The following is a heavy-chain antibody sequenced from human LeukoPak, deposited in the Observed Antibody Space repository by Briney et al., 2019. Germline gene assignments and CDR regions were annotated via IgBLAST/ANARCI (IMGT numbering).Heavy chain of an antibody. Sequence: SVKVSCKASGGTFSSYAISWVRQAPGQGLEWMGGIIPIFGTANYAQKFQGRVTITADESTSTAYMELSSLRSEDTAVYYCARGKYYDFWSGYYRELVYWGQGTLVTVSS. D-gene: IGHD3-3*01. CDR3: ARGKYYDFWSGYYRELVY. CDR2: IIPIFGTA. J-gene: IGHJ4*02. CDR1: GGTFSSYA. V-gene: IGHV1-69*13.